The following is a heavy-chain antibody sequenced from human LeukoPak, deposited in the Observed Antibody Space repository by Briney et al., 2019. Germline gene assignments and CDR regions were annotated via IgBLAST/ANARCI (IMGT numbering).Heavy chain of an antibody. V-gene: IGHV4-38-2*01. CDR2: IYHSGST. D-gene: IGHD3-22*01. J-gene: IGHJ4*02. CDR1: GYSISSGYD. CDR3: ASPGMTYYYDSSAYYFDY. Sequence: SETLSLTCAVSGYSISSGYDWGWIRQPPGKGLEWIGSIYHSGSTYYNPSLKSRVTISVDTSKNQFSLKLSSVTAADTAVYYCASPGMTYYYDSSAYYFDYWGQGTLVTVSS.